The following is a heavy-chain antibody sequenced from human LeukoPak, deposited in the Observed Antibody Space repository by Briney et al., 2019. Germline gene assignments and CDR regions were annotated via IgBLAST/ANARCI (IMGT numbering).Heavy chain of an antibody. CDR1: GFTFSNYW. CDR2: INSDGSST. D-gene: IGHD4-17*01. CDR3: ARAILTPGGATVTRYFDY. J-gene: IGHJ4*02. V-gene: IGHV3-74*01. Sequence: GGSLRLSCTASGFTFSNYWMHWVRQAPGKGLVWVSRINSDGSSTSYADSVKGRFTISRDNAKNTLYLQMNSLRAEDAAVYYCARAILTPGGATVTRYFDYWGQGTLVTVSS.